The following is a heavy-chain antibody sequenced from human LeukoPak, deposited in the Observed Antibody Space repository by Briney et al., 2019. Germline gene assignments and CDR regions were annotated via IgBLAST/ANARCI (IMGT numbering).Heavy chain of an antibody. V-gene: IGHV3-23*01. D-gene: IGHD1-1*01. CDR3: ARWTNFHAFDI. J-gene: IGHJ3*02. CDR1: GFTSSSYA. CDR2: ISGSGGST. Sequence: GGSLRLSCAASGFTSSSYAMSWVRQAPGKGLEWVSAISGSGGSTYYADSVKGRFTISRDDSKNTVYLQMNSLRAEDTAVYYCARWTNFHAFDIWGQGTLVTVSS.